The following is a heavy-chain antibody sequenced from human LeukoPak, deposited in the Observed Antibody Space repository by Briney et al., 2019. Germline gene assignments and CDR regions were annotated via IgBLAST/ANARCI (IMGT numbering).Heavy chain of an antibody. D-gene: IGHD5-12*01. Sequence: AASVKVSCKTSGYTFTDYYIHWVRQAPGQGLEWMGWIIPNGGGTNYAQKFQGRVTMTRDTSNSTAYMEVYTLTSDDTAIYYCASGDSDYDVNRRPLHYWGQGTLVTVSS. V-gene: IGHV1-2*02. J-gene: IGHJ4*02. CDR2: IIPNGGGT. CDR1: GYTFTDYY. CDR3: ASGDSDYDVNRRPLHY.